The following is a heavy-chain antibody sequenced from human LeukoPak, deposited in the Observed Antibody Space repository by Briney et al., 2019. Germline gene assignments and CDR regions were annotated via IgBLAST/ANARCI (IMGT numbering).Heavy chain of an antibody. D-gene: IGHD6-13*01. V-gene: IGHV6-1*01. J-gene: IGHJ1*01. Sequence: SQTLSLTCAISGDSVSSYSAAWNWIRQSPSRGLEWLGRTYYRSKWYNDYAVSVKSRITVNPDTSKNQFSLQLNSVTPEDTAVYYCARDGAAAGIRYFQHWGQGTLVTVSS. CDR2: TYYRSKWYN. CDR1: GDSVSSYSAA. CDR3: ARDGAAAGIRYFQH.